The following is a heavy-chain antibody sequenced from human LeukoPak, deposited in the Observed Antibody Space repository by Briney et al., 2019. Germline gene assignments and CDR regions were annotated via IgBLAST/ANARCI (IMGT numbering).Heavy chain of an antibody. CDR1: GFTFSDYY. Sequence: GGSLRLSCAASGFTFSDYYMSWIRQAPGKGLEWVSYISSSGSTIYYADSVKGRFTISRDNAKNSLYLQMNSLRAEDTAVYYCARGRQWLVVDHDAFDIWGQGTMVTVSS. V-gene: IGHV3-11*04. D-gene: IGHD6-19*01. J-gene: IGHJ3*02. CDR2: ISSSGSTI. CDR3: ARGRQWLVVDHDAFDI.